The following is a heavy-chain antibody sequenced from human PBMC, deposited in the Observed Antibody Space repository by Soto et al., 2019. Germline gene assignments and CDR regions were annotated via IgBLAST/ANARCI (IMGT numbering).Heavy chain of an antibody. V-gene: IGHV3-23*01. CDR2: IHGGGGAT. CDR3: AKFEDHPLEYWYLEF. Sequence: EVQLLESGGGLVQPGGSLRLSCAASGFTFSAYAMGWVRQAPGKGLEWVSTIHGGGGATNYADSVKGRFTISRDDSKNRLYRQMNSLRAVDRSGYYCAKFEDHPLEYWYLEFWVRGTLVTVSS. CDR1: GFTFSAYA. D-gene: IGHD3-9*01. J-gene: IGHJ2*01.